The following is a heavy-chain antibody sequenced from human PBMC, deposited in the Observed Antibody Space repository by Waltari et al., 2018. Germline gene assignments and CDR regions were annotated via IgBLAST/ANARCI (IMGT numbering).Heavy chain of an antibody. Sequence: EVQLVESGGGLVQPGQSLRLSCAASGFPFSTYSMNWVRQAPGKGLEWFSYIRGSSSTIYYAGSVKGRFTISRDNAKNSLFRKMNSLRAEATAVYYCARDAYYSDSSGYHFDYWGQGTLATVSS. J-gene: IGHJ4*02. D-gene: IGHD3-22*01. CDR3: ARDAYYSDSSGYHFDY. CDR2: IRGSSSTI. CDR1: GFPFSTYS. V-gene: IGHV3-48*04.